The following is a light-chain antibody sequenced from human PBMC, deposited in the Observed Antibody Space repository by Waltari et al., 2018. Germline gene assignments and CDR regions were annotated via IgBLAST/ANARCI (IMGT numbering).Light chain of an antibody. CDR1: QSVSSSY. Sequence: DIVLTQSPGTLSLSPGERATLPCRASQSVSSSYLAWYQQKPGQAPRLLIYGASSRFTGIPDRFSGSGSGTDFTLTISRLEPEDFAVYYCQQYGSSPWTFGQGTKVEIK. J-gene: IGKJ1*01. V-gene: IGKV3-20*01. CDR3: QQYGSSPWT. CDR2: GAS.